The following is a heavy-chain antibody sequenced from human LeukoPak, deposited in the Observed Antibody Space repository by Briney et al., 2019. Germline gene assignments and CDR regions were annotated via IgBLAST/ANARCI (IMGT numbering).Heavy chain of an antibody. J-gene: IGHJ4*02. V-gene: IGHV4-59*01. Sequence: PSETLSLTCTVSGGSISSYYWRWIRQPPGKGPEWIGYIYYSGSTNYNPSLKSRVTISVDTSKNQFSLKLSSVNAADTAVYYCARSNSIPYYFDYWGQGTLVTVSS. CDR2: IYYSGST. CDR3: ARSNSIPYYFDY. CDR1: GGSISSYY. D-gene: IGHD1-7*01.